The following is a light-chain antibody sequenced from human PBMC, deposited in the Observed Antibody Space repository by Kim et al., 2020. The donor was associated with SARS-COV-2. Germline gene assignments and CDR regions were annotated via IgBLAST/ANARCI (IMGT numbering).Light chain of an antibody. CDR2: GKN. J-gene: IGLJ3*02. CDR1: SLRSYY. Sequence: AWGQPVRITCQGDSLRSYYASWYQQKPGQAPVLVIYGKNNRPSGIPDRFSGSSSGNTASLTITGAQAEDEADYYCNSRDSSGNHWVFGGGTQLTVL. V-gene: IGLV3-19*01. CDR3: NSRDSSGNHWV.